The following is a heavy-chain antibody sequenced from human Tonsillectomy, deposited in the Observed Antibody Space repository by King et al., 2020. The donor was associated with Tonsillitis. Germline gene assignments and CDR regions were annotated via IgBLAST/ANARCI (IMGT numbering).Heavy chain of an antibody. V-gene: IGHV3-11*01. CDR1: GFTFSDYY. CDR2: ISSSANII. J-gene: IGHJ4*02. D-gene: IGHD6-19*01. CDR3: ARTYSSAWYPDY. Sequence: VQLVESGGGLVKPGGSLRLSCAASGFTFSDYYMSWIRQAPGKGLEWVSYISSSANIINYADSVRGRFTISRDNAKNSLYLQMDSLRAEDTAVYYCARTYSSAWYPDYWGQGTLVTVSS.